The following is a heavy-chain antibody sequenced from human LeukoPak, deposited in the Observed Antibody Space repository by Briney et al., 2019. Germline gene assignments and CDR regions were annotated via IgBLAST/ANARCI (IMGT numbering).Heavy chain of an antibody. CDR3: ARGDYYDGGGRDWFDP. J-gene: IGHJ5*02. D-gene: IGHD3-16*01. Sequence: SETLSLTCTVSGGSMSSYYWSFIRQPAGKGLEWIGRIHTSGTTYYNPSLKSRVTMSVDTSKNQFSLRLTSVTAADTAVYYCARGDYYDGGGRDWFDPWGQGTLVTVSS. CDR2: IHTSGTT. V-gene: IGHV4-4*07. CDR1: GGSMSSYY.